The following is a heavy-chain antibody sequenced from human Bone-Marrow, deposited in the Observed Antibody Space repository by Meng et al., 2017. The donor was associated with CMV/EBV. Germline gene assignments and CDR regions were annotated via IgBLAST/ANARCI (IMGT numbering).Heavy chain of an antibody. D-gene: IGHD3-22*01. CDR1: GFSLSTSGVG. V-gene: IGHV2-5*01. J-gene: IGHJ4*02. CDR3: ARIVRGWDPRNGYDSSGYYYHQIDY. Sequence: SGPTLVKPTQTLTLTCTFSGFSLSTSGVGVGWIRQPPGKALEWLALIYWNDDKRYSPSLKSRLTISKDTSKSQVVLTMTNMDPVDTATYYCARIVRGWDPRNGYDSSGYYYHQIDYWGQGTLVTVSS. CDR2: IYWNDDK.